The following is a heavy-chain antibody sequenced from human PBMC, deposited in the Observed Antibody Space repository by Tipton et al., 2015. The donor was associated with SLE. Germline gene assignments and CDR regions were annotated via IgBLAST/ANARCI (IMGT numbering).Heavy chain of an antibody. V-gene: IGHV4-34*01. D-gene: IGHD3-22*01. Sequence: SLTCAVYGGSFSGYYWSWIRQPPGKGLEWIGEINHSGSTNYNPSLKSRVTISVGTSKNQFSLKLSSVTAADTAVYYCARGDSSGSSFQHWGQGTLVTVSS. CDR3: ARGDSSGSSFQH. CDR1: GGSFSGYY. CDR2: INHSGST. J-gene: IGHJ1*01.